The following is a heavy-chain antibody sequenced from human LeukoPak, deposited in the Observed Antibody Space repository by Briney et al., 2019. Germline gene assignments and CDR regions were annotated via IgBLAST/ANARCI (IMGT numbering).Heavy chain of an antibody. J-gene: IGHJ6*02. V-gene: IGHV1-18*01. CDR3: ARVGATKPAGYYYGMDV. CDR2: ISAYNGNT. Sequence: GASVKVSCKASGYTFTSYGISWVRQAPGQGLEWMGWISAYNGNTNYAQKLQGRVTMTTDTSTSTAYMELRSLRSNDTAVYYCARVGATKPAGYYYGMDVWGQGTTVTVSS. CDR1: GYTFTSYG. D-gene: IGHD1-26*01.